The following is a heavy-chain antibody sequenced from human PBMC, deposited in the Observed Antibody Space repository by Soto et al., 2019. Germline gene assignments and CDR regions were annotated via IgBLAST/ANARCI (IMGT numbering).Heavy chain of an antibody. V-gene: IGHV3-30*04. J-gene: IGHJ4*02. CDR1: GFTFRNYA. CDR2: ISYDGRSK. CDR3: ARERGIVATGTFSY. Sequence: QVQLVESGGGVVQPGRSLRLSCAASGFTFRNYAMYWVRQAPNKGLEWVAVISYDGRSKYYADSVKGRFTNSRDSSKNTLSLQMNSLRAEDTAVYYCARERGIVATGTFSYWGQGTLVTVSS. D-gene: IGHD6-13*01.